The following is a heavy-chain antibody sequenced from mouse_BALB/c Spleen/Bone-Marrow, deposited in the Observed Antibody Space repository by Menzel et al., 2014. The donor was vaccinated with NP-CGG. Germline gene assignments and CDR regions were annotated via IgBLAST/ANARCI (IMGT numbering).Heavy chain of an antibody. J-gene: IGHJ4*01. D-gene: IGHD2-4*01. Sequence: QVQLKDSGPGLVAPSQSLSITCTVSGFSLTGYGVSWVRQSPGKGLEWLGMIWGDGSTDYNSALKSRLSISKDNSKSQVFLKMNSLQTDDTARYYCARDSFLITRASDYWGQGTSVTVSS. CDR2: IWGDGST. V-gene: IGHV2-6-7*01. CDR1: GFSLTGYG. CDR3: ARDSFLITRASDY.